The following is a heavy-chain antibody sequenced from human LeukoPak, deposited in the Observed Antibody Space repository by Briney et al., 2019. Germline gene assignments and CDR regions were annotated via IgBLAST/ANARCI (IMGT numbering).Heavy chain of an antibody. CDR2: TWYDGSNK. CDR3: AREFKDYAMIVVADAFDI. Sequence: GGSLRLSCAASGFTFSSYGMHWVRQAPGKGLEWVAVTWYDGSNKYYADSVKGRFTISRDNSKNTLYLQMNSLRAEDTAVYYCAREFKDYAMIVVADAFDIWGQGTMVTVSS. J-gene: IGHJ3*02. V-gene: IGHV3-33*01. CDR1: GFTFSSYG. D-gene: IGHD3-22*01.